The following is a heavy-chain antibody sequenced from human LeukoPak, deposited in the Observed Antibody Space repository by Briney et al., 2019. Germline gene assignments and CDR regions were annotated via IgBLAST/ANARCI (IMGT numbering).Heavy chain of an antibody. Sequence: PGGCLRLSCAASGFTFSDYYMSWIRQAPGKGREWVSYISSSGTTIYYADSVKGRFTISRVNAKNSLNLQMNGLRAEDAAVYYCAKAPGVFQSNWGQGTLVTVSS. D-gene: IGHD3-10*01. CDR3: AKAPGVFQSN. CDR1: GFTFSDYY. CDR2: ISSSGTTI. J-gene: IGHJ4*02. V-gene: IGHV3-11*01.